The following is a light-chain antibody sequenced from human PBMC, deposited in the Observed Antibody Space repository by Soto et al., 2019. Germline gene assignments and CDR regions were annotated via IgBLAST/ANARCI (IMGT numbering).Light chain of an antibody. V-gene: IGKV1-27*01. J-gene: IGKJ3*01. Sequence: DIQMTQSPSSLSASVGDRVTITCRASQGISNYLAWYQQKPGKVPKLLIYAASTLQSGVPSRFSGSGSGTDFTLTISSLHPEDVATYYCQKYNSAPPFTFGPGTKVYIK. CDR2: AAS. CDR1: QGISNY. CDR3: QKYNSAPPFT.